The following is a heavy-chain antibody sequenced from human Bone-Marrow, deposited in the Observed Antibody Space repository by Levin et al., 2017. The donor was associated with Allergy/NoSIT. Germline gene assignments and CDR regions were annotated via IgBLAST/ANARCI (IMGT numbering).Heavy chain of an antibody. J-gene: IGHJ4*02. D-gene: IGHD6-19*01. Sequence: EASVKVSCKASGGTFSSYAISWVRQAPGQGLEWMGGIIPIFGTANYAQKFQGRVTITADESTSTAYMELSSLRSEDTAVYYCARTIPYSSGWYNGFDYWGQGTLVTVSS. CDR3: ARTIPYSSGWYNGFDY. CDR1: GGTFSSYA. V-gene: IGHV1-69*13. CDR2: IIPIFGTA.